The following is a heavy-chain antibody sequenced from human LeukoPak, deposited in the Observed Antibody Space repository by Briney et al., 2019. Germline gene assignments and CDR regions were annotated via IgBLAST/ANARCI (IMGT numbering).Heavy chain of an antibody. V-gene: IGHV3-74*01. D-gene: IGHD3-10*01. CDR2: INSDGINT. CDR3: ATFVRDRGY. J-gene: IGHJ4*02. CDR1: GFTFSNYW. Sequence: PGGSLRLSCAASGFTFSNYWMHWGRQAPGKGLVWVSRINSDGINTSYADSVRGRFTISRDNAENSLYLQMNSLRAEDTAVYYCATFVRDRGYWGQGTLVTVSS.